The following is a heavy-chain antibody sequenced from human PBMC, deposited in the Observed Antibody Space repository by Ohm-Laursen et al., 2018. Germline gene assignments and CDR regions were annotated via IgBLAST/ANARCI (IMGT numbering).Heavy chain of an antibody. Sequence: ASVKVSCKASGFTFTSSAVQWVRQARGQRLEWIGWIVVGSGNTNYAQKFQEGVTITRDMSTSTAYMELSSLRSEDTAVYYCAADVDTAMGYGMDVWGQGTTVTVSS. V-gene: IGHV1-58*01. CDR1: GFTFTSSA. J-gene: IGHJ6*02. CDR3: AADVDTAMGYGMDV. D-gene: IGHD5-18*01. CDR2: IVVGSGNT.